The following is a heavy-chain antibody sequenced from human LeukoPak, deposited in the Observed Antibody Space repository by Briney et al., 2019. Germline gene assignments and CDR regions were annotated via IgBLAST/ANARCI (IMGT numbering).Heavy chain of an antibody. CDR2: IYYSGST. CDR1: GGSISSGGYS. J-gene: IGHJ4*02. D-gene: IGHD4-17*01. V-gene: IGHV4-31*03. CDR3: ARDYGDYYFDY. Sequence: SSQTLSLTCTVSGGSISSGGYSWSWIRQHPGKGLEWIGYIYYSGSTYYNPSLKSRVTISVDTSKNQFSLKLSSVTAADTAVYYCARDYGDYYFDYWGQGTLVTVSS.